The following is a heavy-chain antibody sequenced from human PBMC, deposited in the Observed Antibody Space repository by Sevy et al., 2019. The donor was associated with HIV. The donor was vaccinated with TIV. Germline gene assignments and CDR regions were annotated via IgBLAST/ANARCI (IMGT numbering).Heavy chain of an antibody. J-gene: IGHJ5*02. V-gene: IGHV3-30*18. CDR2: ISPDGSKK. CDR3: AKEPSTGSYVRWFDP. Sequence: GGSLRLSCAASGFTFSSYGMHWVRQAPGKGLEWVTVISPDGSKKYYADSVKGRFTLSRGNSKNTVYLQMNSLRAEDTAVYYCAKEPSTGSYVRWFDPWGQGTLVTVSS. D-gene: IGHD1-26*01. CDR1: GFTFSSYG.